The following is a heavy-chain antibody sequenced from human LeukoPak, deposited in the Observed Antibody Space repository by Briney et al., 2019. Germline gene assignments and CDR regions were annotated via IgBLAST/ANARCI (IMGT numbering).Heavy chain of an antibody. D-gene: IGHD3-9*01. V-gene: IGHV1-18*01. CDR2: ISAYNGNT. CDR1: GYTFTSYG. CDR3: ARGDYDILTGYYNGNY. J-gene: IGHJ4*02. Sequence: ASVKVSCKASGYTFTSYGISWVRQAPGQGLEWMGLISAYNGNTNYAQKLQGRVTMTTDTSTRTAYMELRSLRSDDTAVYYCARGDYDILTGYYNGNYWGQGTLVTVSS.